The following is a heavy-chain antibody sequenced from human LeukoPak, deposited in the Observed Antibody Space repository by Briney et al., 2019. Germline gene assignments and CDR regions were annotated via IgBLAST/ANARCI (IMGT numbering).Heavy chain of an antibody. V-gene: IGHV4-59*13. D-gene: IGHD6-13*01. J-gene: IGHJ4*02. CDR3: ARAKAAAGIDYFDY. Sequence: SETLSLTCTVSVASISDYYWSWIRQPPGKXXXXXXYIYYSGSTNYNPSLKSRVTISIDTSKNQFSLKVSSVTAADTAVYYCARAKAAAGIDYFDYWGQGTLVTVSS. CDR2: IYYSGST. CDR1: VASISDYY.